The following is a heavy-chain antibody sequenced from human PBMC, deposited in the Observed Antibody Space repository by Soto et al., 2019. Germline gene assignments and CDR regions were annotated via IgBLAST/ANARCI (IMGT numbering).Heavy chain of an antibody. CDR3: AKSSSGWYEDYFDY. CDR2: ISYDGSNK. D-gene: IGHD6-19*01. J-gene: IGHJ4*02. CDR1: GFTFSSYG. V-gene: IGHV3-30*18. Sequence: GGSLRLSCAASGFTFSSYGMHWVRQAPGKGLEWVAVISYDGSNKYYADSVKGRFTISRDNSKNTLYLQMNSLRAEDTAVYYCAKSSSGWYEDYFDYWGQGTLVTVSS.